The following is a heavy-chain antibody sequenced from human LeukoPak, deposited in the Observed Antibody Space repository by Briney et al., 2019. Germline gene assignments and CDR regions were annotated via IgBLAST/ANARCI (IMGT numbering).Heavy chain of an antibody. V-gene: IGHV1-46*01. D-gene: IGHD3-22*01. J-gene: IGHJ4*02. CDR2: INPSGGST. CDR3: ARDFYYYDSSGYYSPHYFDY. CDR1: GNTFTSYY. Sequence: ASVKVSCKASGNTFTSYYMHWVRQAPGQGLEWMGIINPSGGSTSYAQKFQGRVTMTRDTSTSTVYMELSSLRSEDTAVYYCARDFYYYDSSGYYSPHYFDYWGQGTLVTVSS.